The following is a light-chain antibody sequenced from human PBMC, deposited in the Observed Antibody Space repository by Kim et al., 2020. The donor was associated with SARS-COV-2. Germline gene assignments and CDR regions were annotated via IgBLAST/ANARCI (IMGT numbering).Light chain of an antibody. Sequence: SYELTQPPSVSVAPGKTARITCGGNNIGSKSVQWYQQKPGQAPVVVIKDDSDRPSGIPERFSGSNSGNTATLTSSRVEAGDEADYYCQVWDTPSDHFVFGAGTKVTVL. J-gene: IGLJ1*01. CDR3: QVWDTPSDHFV. V-gene: IGLV3-21*04. CDR1: NIGSKS. CDR2: DDS.